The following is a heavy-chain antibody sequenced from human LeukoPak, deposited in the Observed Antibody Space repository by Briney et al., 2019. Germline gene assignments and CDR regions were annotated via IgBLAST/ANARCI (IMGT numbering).Heavy chain of an antibody. CDR2: ISYDGSNK. V-gene: IGHV3-30-3*01. Sequence: PGGSLRLSCAASGFTVSSNYMSWVRQAPGKGLEWVAVISYDGSNKYYADSAKGRFTISRDNSKNTLYLQMNSLRAEDTAVYYCARGGSVTTLDYWGQGTLVTVSS. D-gene: IGHD4-17*01. CDR3: ARGGSVTTLDY. CDR1: GFTVSSNY. J-gene: IGHJ4*02.